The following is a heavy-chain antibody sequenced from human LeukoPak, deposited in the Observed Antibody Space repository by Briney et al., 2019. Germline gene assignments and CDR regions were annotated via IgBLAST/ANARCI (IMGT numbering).Heavy chain of an antibody. Sequence: ASVKVSLKCTGYTFTGCYLYWMRQPPGPGNERMWWINLDSGGTNFAQKFLGRGIITTDTTISTAYMQLIRLRSAEPAVYYCGRDFSDALDYWGQGTLLTVSS. D-gene: IGHD1-26*01. J-gene: IGHJ4*02. CDR1: GYTFTGCY. CDR2: INLDSGGT. CDR3: GRDFSDALDY. V-gene: IGHV1-2*02.